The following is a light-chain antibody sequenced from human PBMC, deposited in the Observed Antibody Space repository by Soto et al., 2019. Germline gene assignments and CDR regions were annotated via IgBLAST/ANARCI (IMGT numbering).Light chain of an antibody. CDR1: QSVGRS. CDR3: QQYNKWPYT. CDR2: GTS. V-gene: IGKV3-15*01. J-gene: IGKJ2*01. Sequence: EIVMTQSPVALSVSPGESAALSCRASQSVGRSFAWYQQRPGQAPRVLIYGTSTRATGVPARFSGSGSGADFTLTIISLQYEDFVVYYCQQYNKWPYTFGQGTRLEIK.